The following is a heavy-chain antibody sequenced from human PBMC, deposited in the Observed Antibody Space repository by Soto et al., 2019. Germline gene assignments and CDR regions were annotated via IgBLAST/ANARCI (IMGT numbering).Heavy chain of an antibody. CDR1: GFIFTSSS. Sequence: SVKVSCKASGFIFTSSSVQWARQARGQRLEWIGWITVGTGNTNYAQKFQERVTITRDMSTSTAYMELSNLRSEDTAIYYCAAGDSSGYYGGWGQGTQVT. CDR2: ITVGTGNT. D-gene: IGHD3-22*01. V-gene: IGHV1-58*01. CDR3: AAGDSSGYYGG. J-gene: IGHJ4*02.